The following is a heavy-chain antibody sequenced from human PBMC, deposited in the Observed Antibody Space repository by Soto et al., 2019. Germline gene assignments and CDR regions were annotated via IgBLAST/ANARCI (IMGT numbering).Heavy chain of an antibody. Sequence: QLQLQESGSGLVKPSQTLSLTCAVSGGSISSGGYSWSWIRQPPGKGLEWIGYIYHSGSTYYNPSLKSLATISVDRSKNQFSLKLSSVTAADTAVYDYAAGGRLPRYYWAQRTLVTFPS. CDR3: AAGGRLPRYY. CDR2: IYHSGST. J-gene: IGHJ4*02. V-gene: IGHV4-30-2*01. CDR1: GGSISSGGYS. D-gene: IGHD6-25*01.